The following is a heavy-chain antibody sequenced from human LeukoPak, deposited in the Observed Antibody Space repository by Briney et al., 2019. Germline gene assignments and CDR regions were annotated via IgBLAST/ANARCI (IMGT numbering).Heavy chain of an antibody. CDR3: ARGEPQWLTESNYFDY. V-gene: IGHV1-69*05. Sequence: ASVKVSCKASGGTFSSYAISWVRQAPGQGLEWMGGIIPIFGTANYAQKFQGRVTITTDESTSTAYMELSSLRSEDTAVYYCARGEPQWLTESNYFDYWGQGTLVTVSS. CDR2: IIPIFGTA. J-gene: IGHJ4*02. D-gene: IGHD6-19*01. CDR1: GGTFSSYA.